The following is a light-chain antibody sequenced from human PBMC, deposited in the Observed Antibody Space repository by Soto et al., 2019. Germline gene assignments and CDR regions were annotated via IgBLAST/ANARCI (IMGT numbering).Light chain of an antibody. V-gene: IGKV3-15*01. CDR1: QSVSSN. CDR2: AAS. J-gene: IGKJ1*01. CDR3: QQYSYSPPWT. Sequence: EIVMTQSPATLSASPGERATLSCRASQSVSSNLAWYQQKPGQAPRLLIYAASTRDSGIPARFSGSGSGTEFTLTISRLQSEDFTVYYRQQYSYSPPWTFGLGTRVEIK.